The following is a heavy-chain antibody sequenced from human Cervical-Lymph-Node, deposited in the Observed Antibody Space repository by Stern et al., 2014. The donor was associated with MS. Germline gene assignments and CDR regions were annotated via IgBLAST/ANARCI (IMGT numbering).Heavy chain of an antibody. CDR3: ARGGGLVGYFDY. CDR2: ITPVFGTT. V-gene: IGHV1-69*06. D-gene: IGHD1-26*01. J-gene: IGHJ4*02. Sequence: QMQLVQSGAEVKKPGSSVKVSCKASGDTFSSYAINWVRQVPGQGLEWMGGITPVFGTTNYAQKFQGRVTITADKSTNTAYMELMTLRSEDTAVYYCARGGGLVGYFDYWGQGTLVNVSS. CDR1: GDTFSSYA.